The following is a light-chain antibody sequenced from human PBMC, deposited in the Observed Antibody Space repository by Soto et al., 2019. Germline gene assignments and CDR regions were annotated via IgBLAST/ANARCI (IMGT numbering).Light chain of an antibody. V-gene: IGLV2-14*01. Sequence: QSALTQPASVSGSPGQSITISCTGTSSDVGGYNYVSWYQQHPGKALKLMIYEVSNRPSGVSKRFSGSKSGNTASLTISGLQAEDEADYSCSSYTSSSTPYVVFGGGTKVTVL. CDR1: SSDVGGYNY. CDR2: EVS. J-gene: IGLJ2*01. CDR3: SSYTSSSTPYVV.